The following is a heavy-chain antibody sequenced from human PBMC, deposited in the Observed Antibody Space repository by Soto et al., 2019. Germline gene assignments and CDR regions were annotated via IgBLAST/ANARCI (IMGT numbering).Heavy chain of an antibody. CDR1: GGSFSGYY. CDR3: ASRRIGVVRGVMDY. CDR2: INHSGST. V-gene: IGHV4-34*01. J-gene: IGHJ4*02. Sequence: SETLSLTCAVYGGSFSGYYWSWIRQPPGKGLEWIGEINHSGSTNYNPSLKSRVTISVNTSKNQFSLKLSSVTAADTAVYYCASRRIGVVRGVMDYWGQGTLVTVSS. D-gene: IGHD3-10*01.